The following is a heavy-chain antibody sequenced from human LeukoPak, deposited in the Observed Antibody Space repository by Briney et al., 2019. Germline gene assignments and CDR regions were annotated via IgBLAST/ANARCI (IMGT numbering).Heavy chain of an antibody. CDR3: ARDYMVIYGPEGFDP. CDR1: GGSISSYH. D-gene: IGHD2/OR15-2a*01. J-gene: IGHJ5*02. CDR2: IYTSGST. V-gene: IGHV4-4*07. Sequence: SETLSLTCSVSGGSISSYHWSWIRQPAGKGLEWIGRIYTSGSTNYNPSLKSRVTISVDKSKNQFSLKLNSVTAADTAVYYCARDYMVIYGPEGFDPWGQGTLVTVSS.